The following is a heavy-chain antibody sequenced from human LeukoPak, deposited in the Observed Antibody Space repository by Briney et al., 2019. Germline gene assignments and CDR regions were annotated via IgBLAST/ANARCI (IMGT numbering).Heavy chain of an antibody. CDR3: TRGASGYGNFDY. D-gene: IGHD5-12*01. J-gene: IGHJ4*02. Sequence: GGSPRLSCAASGFSVGGYWMHWVRQGPGMGLVWVSRINSDGSSTSYADSVKGRFSISRDNAKNTLYLQMNSLRAEDTAVYYCTRGASGYGNFDYWGQGTLVTVSS. CDR2: INSDGSST. V-gene: IGHV3-74*01. CDR1: GFSVGGYW.